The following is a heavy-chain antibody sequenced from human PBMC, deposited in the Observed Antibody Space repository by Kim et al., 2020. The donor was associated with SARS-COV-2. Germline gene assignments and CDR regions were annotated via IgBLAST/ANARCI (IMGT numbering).Heavy chain of an antibody. D-gene: IGHD3-22*01. Sequence: RFTISRDNAKNSLYRQMNSVRAEDTAVYYCARDWGYYDSSGYYGGAFDIWGQGTMVTVSS. V-gene: IGHV3-11*06. J-gene: IGHJ3*02. CDR3: ARDWGYYDSSGYYGGAFDI.